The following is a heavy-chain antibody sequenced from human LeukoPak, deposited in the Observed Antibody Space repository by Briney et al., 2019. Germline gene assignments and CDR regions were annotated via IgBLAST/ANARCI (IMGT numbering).Heavy chain of an antibody. J-gene: IGHJ4*02. CDR3: ARERRNGKCYFDY. V-gene: IGHV3-53*01. CDR2: IYSGGST. Sequence: PGGPLRLSCAAPGFTVSSNYMSGVRQAPGKGLEWVSVIYSGGSTYYADSVKGRFTISRHNSKNTLYLQMNSLRAEDTAVYYCARERRNGKCYFDYWGQGTLVTVSS. D-gene: IGHD1-26*01. CDR1: GFTVSSNY.